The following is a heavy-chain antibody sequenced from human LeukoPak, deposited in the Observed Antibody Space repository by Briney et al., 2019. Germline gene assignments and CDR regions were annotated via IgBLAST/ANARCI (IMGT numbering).Heavy chain of an antibody. Sequence: PSETLSLTCAVSGGSISSDNWWSWVRQPPGKGLEWIGEIYHSGSTNYNSSLKSRVTISVDTSKNQFSLKLSSVTAADTAVYYCARGREKNYVWGSYRKDYYFDYWGQGTLVTVSS. J-gene: IGHJ4*02. CDR1: GGSISSDNW. D-gene: IGHD3-16*02. V-gene: IGHV4-4*02. CDR2: IYHSGST. CDR3: ARGREKNYVWGSYRKDYYFDY.